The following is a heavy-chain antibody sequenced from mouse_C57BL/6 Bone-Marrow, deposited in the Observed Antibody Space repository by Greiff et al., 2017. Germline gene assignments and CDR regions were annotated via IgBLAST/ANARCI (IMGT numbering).Heavy chain of an antibody. CDR1: GFTFSSYA. Sequence: EVQLQESGEGLVKPGGSLKLSCAASGFTFSSYAMSWVRQTPEQRLEWVAYISSGGDYIYYADTVKGRFTISRDNARNTLYLQMSSLKSEDTAMYYCTRGRGITAFYYYAMDYWGQGTSVTVSS. D-gene: IGHD2-4*01. V-gene: IGHV5-9-1*02. J-gene: IGHJ4*01. CDR2: ISSGGDYI. CDR3: TRGRGITAFYYYAMDY.